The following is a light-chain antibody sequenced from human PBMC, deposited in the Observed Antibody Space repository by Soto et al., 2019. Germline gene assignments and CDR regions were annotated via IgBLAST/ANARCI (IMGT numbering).Light chain of an antibody. J-gene: IGKJ1*01. V-gene: IGKV1-39*01. CDR3: QQGYSTPWT. CDR2: AIS. CDR1: QSVTTY. Sequence: DIQMTQSPSSLSASVGDRVTITCRASQSVTTYLHWYQQKAGEAPKLLIYAISNLQSGVSSRFSGSGSGTDFSLTINTLHPEDFATYYCQQGYSTPWTFGQGTKVEIK.